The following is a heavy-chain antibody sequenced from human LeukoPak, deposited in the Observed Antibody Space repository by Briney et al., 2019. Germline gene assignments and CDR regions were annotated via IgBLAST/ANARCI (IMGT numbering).Heavy chain of an antibody. CDR2: IKEDGSEK. CDR3: ASSGWYSTPNWFDP. J-gene: IGHJ5*02. Sequence: GGSLRLSCAASGFTFSRSWMHWVRQAPGKGLEWVASIKEDGSEKYYVDSEKGRFTISRDNAKNSLYLQMNSLRAEDTAMYYCASSGWYSTPNWFDPWGQGTLVIVSS. D-gene: IGHD6-19*01. CDR1: GFTFSRSW. V-gene: IGHV3-7*01.